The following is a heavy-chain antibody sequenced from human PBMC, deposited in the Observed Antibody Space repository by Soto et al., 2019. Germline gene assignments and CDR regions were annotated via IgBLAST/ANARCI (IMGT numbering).Heavy chain of an antibody. CDR1: GYIFTNYG. Sequence: QVQLVQSGAEVKKPGASVKVSCKASGYIFTNYGISWVRQAPGQGLEWMGWSSAYNGNTNYVQNLQGRVTMTTYTSARTAYMELRSLRSDDTAVYYCARAPDAATAEPDFWGQGTLVTVSS. J-gene: IGHJ4*02. D-gene: IGHD6-13*01. V-gene: IGHV1-18*01. CDR2: SSAYNGNT. CDR3: ARAPDAATAEPDF.